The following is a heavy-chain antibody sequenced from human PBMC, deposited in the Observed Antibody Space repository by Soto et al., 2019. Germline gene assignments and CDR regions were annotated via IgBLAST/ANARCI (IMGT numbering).Heavy chain of an antibody. D-gene: IGHD6-19*01. CDR3: ARVSLTVAGAWFDP. CDR1: GGSISSGDYY. J-gene: IGHJ5*02. CDR2: IYYSGST. V-gene: IGHV4-30-4*01. Sequence: QVQLQESGPGLVKPSQTLSLTCTVSGGSISSGDYYWSWIRQPPGKGLEWIGYIYYSGSTYYNPSPKSGVTISVATSKNQFSLKLSSVPAADTAVYSCARVSLTVAGAWFDPWGQGTLVTVSS.